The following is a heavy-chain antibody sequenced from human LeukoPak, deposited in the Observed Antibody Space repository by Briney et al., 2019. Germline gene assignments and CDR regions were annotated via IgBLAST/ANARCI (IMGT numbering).Heavy chain of an antibody. D-gene: IGHD3-3*01. Sequence: GGSLRLSCAASGFTFSTYAMSWVRQAPGKGLEWVSTFSSNGGTTYHADSVKGRFTISRDDSKNMLYLHMDTLRAEDTATYYCAKEHTIFGVVTYFDSWGQGTLVTVSS. V-gene: IGHV3-23*01. CDR3: AKEHTIFGVVTYFDS. J-gene: IGHJ4*02. CDR2: FSSNGGTT. CDR1: GFTFSTYA.